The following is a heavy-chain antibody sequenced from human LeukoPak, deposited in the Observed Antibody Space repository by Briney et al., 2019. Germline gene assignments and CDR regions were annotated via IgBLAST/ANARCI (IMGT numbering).Heavy chain of an antibody. CDR2: ISAYSGKT. CDR3: ARGARKAERLEFDY. J-gene: IGHJ4*02. CDR1: GYMFISYG. Sequence: GASVKVSCKPSGYMFISYGISWLRQAPGQGLEWMGWISAYSGKTNYAKNLQGRVTMTTDTSASTAYMELRSLRSDDTAVYYCARGARKAERLEFDYWGQGTLVTVSS. V-gene: IGHV1-18*01. D-gene: IGHD6-13*01.